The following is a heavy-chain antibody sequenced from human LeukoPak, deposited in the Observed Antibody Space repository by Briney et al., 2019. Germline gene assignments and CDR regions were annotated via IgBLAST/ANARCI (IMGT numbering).Heavy chain of an antibody. V-gene: IGHV4-30-2*01. CDR2: IYHSGST. D-gene: IGHD5-24*01. CDR3: ARGIDEYKVGNY. Sequence: SETLSLTCAVSDGSISSGGYSWSWIRQPPGKGLEWIGYIYHSGSTYYNPSLKSRVTISVDTSKNQFSLRLTSVTAADTAVYYCARGIDEYKVGNYWGQGTLVTVSS. J-gene: IGHJ4*02. CDR1: DGSISSGGYS.